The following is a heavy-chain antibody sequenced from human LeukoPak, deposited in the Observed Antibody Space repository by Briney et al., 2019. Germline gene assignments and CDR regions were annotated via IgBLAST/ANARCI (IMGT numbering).Heavy chain of an antibody. Sequence: GGSLSLSCAGSGFTFSNYAMSWVRQAPGKGLDWVSIIGRSGDSTYYADSVKGRFTISRDNSKNTLYLQMNSLRAEDTAIYYCAKARGYDFWGQGERVSVSS. CDR3: AKARGYDF. J-gene: IGHJ4*02. CDR2: IGRSGDST. CDR1: GFTFSNYA. D-gene: IGHD5-12*01. V-gene: IGHV3-23*01.